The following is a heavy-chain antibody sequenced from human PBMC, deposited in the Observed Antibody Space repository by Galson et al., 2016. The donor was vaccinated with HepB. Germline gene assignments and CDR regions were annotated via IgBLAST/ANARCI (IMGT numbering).Heavy chain of an antibody. Sequence: QSGAEVKKPGESLKISCKGSGYTFTSYWIAWVRQMPGKGLEWMGIIYPGDSDPRYSPSFQGQVTIPADKSISSAYLQWRSLKASDTAMYYCARQGLAPAEIWGQGTMVTVSS. J-gene: IGHJ3*02. CDR3: ARQGLAPAEI. CDR2: IYPGDSDP. D-gene: IGHD2-2*01. CDR1: GYTFTSYW. V-gene: IGHV5-51*01.